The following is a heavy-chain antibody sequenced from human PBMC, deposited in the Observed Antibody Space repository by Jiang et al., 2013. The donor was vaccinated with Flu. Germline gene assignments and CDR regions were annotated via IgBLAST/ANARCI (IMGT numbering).Heavy chain of an antibody. CDR2: INHSGST. CDR1: GGSISSSSYY. V-gene: IGHV4-39*07. Sequence: LLKPSETLSLTCTVSGGSISSSSYYWSWIRQPPGKGLEWIGEINHSGSTNYNPSLKSRVTISVDTSKNQFSLKLSSVTAADTAVYYCARGLRGRGLLWFREFPNDAFDIWGQGTMVTVSS. J-gene: IGHJ3*02. CDR3: ARGLRGRGLLWFREFPNDAFDI. D-gene: IGHD3-10*01.